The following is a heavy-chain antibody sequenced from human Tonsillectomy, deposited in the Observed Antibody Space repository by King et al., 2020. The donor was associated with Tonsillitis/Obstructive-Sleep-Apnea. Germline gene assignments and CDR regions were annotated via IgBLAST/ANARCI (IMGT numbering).Heavy chain of an antibody. CDR1: GGSISSSSYY. Sequence: LQLQESGPGLVKPSETLSLTCTVSGGSISSSSYYWGWIRQPPGKGLEWIGSIYYSGSTYYNPSLKSRVTISVDTSKNQFSLKLSSVTAADTAVYYCARVVYSNYGGLQNYYYYYMDVWGKGTTVTVSS. D-gene: IGHD4-11*01. CDR3: ARVVYSNYGGLQNYYYYYMDV. V-gene: IGHV4-39*01. J-gene: IGHJ6*03. CDR2: IYYSGST.